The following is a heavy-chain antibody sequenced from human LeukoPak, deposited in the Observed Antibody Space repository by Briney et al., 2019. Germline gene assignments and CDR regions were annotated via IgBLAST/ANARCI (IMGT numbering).Heavy chain of an antibody. CDR3: ARQGSNSSGWYPVDD. D-gene: IGHD6-19*01. Sequence: GASVTVSCKTSGYTFTAYYIHWLRQAAGQGLEWMGWMNPNSGGTKYAQTFQGRVTLTRDTSICTAYLELSSLTSDDMAVYFCARQGSNSSGWYPVDDWGQGTLVTVSS. V-gene: IGHV1-2*02. CDR1: GYTFTAYY. CDR2: MNPNSGGT. J-gene: IGHJ4*02.